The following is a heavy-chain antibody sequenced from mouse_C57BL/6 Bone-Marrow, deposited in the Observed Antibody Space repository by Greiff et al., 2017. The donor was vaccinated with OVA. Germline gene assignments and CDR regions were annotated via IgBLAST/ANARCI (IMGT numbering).Heavy chain of an antibody. Sequence: VKLQQSGPELVKPGASVKISCKASGYSFTSYYIHWVKQRPGQGLEWIGWIYPGSGNTKYNEKFKGKATLTADTSSSTAYMQLSSLTSEDSAVYYCAAWAYWYFDVWGTGTTVTVSS. D-gene: IGHD4-1*01. J-gene: IGHJ1*03. CDR3: AAWAYWYFDV. CDR2: IYPGSGNT. V-gene: IGHV1-66*01. CDR1: GYSFTSYY.